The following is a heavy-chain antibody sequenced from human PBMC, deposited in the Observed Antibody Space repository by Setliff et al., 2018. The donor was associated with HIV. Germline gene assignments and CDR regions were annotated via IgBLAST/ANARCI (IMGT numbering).Heavy chain of an antibody. Sequence: KTSDTLSLTCTVSDDFITSYYWSWIRQPPGKGLEWIGYIYYSGSTNYNPSLKSRVTISLDMSTSQFSLRLSSVTAADTAVYYCARAVYYFDFWGQGTLVTVSA. J-gene: IGHJ4*02. CDR2: IYYSGST. CDR3: ARAVYYFDF. D-gene: IGHD1-20*01. CDR1: DDFITSYY. V-gene: IGHV4-59*01.